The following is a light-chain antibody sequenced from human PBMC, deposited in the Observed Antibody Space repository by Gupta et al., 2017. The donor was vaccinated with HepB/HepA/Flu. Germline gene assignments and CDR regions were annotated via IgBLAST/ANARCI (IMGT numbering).Light chain of an antibody. J-gene: IGKJ1*01. CDR3: QHRSNRPPWT. Sequence: EIVLTQSSATRPLSPGERATLSCRASQSVGKSLAWYQQQPGQAPRLLIFEATKRATGIPDRFSGSGSGTDFTLTVGSLEPEDFAVYYCQHRSNRPPWTFGQGTKVEIK. CDR1: QSVGKS. V-gene: IGKV3-11*01. CDR2: EAT.